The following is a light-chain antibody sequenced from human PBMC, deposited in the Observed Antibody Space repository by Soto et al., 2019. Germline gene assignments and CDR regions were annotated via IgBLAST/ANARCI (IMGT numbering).Light chain of an antibody. V-gene: IGLV2-8*01. CDR3: SSYAGSDNLV. Sequence: QSALTQPPSASGSPGQSVTLSCTGTSSDVGAYNYVSWYQQHPGKAPKLVIYEVSKRPSGVPDRFSGSQSGNTASLTVSGLQAEDEADYYCSSYAGSDNLVFGGGNKLTVL. CDR1: SSDVGAYNY. J-gene: IGLJ3*02. CDR2: EVS.